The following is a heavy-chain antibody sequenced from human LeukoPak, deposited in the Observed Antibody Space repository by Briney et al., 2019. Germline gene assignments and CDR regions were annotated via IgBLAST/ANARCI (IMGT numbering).Heavy chain of an antibody. V-gene: IGHV3-74*01. CDR3: VRDSRYTMDV. D-gene: IGHD5-18*01. CDR1: GLTFSSHW. Sequence: GGSLRLSCAASGLTFSSHWMHWVRQAPGKGLVWVSRITNDGSSTTYADSVKGRFTISRDNAKNTLYLQMNSLRAEDTAVYYCVRDSRYTMDVWGQGTTVTVPS. J-gene: IGHJ6*02. CDR2: ITNDGSST.